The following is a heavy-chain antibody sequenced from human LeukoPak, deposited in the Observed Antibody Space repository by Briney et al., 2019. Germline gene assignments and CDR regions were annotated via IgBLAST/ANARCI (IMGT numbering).Heavy chain of an antibody. Sequence: SETLSLTCTVSGGSMSSYYWNWIRQPPGKGLEWIGWIYNSGITNYNPSLKSRVTISVDTSKIQFSLKLSSVTAADTAVYFCARDGDYGGNSNWFDPWGQGTLVTVSS. J-gene: IGHJ5*02. D-gene: IGHD4-23*01. CDR2: IYNSGIT. V-gene: IGHV4-59*01. CDR1: GGSMSSYY. CDR3: ARDGDYGGNSNWFDP.